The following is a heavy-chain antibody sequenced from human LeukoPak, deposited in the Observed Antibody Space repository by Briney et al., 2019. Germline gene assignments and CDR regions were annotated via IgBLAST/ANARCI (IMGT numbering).Heavy chain of an antibody. V-gene: IGHV1-2*02. CDR1: GYTFTGHY. Sequence: ASVKVSFKASGYTFTGHYMHWVRQAPGQGLEWMGWINPNSGGTNYPQKFQGRVTMTRDTSISTAYMELSRLRSDDTAVYYCARAPDIVAFDYWGQGTLVTVSP. CDR2: INPNSGGT. D-gene: IGHD5-12*01. CDR3: ARAPDIVAFDY. J-gene: IGHJ4*02.